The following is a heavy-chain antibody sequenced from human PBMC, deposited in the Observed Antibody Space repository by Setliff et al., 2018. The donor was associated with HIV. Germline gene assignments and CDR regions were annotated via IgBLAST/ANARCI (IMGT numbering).Heavy chain of an antibody. Sequence: PSETLSLTCTVSGGSIRIYYWSWIRQSPGKGLEWIGYVFYNGDTAYNPSLKSRLTISVDTSKSQFSLKLTSVTAADTAVYYCARDTAGGYWGQGTLVTVSS. CDR1: GGSIRIYY. J-gene: IGHJ4*02. CDR3: ARDTAGGY. V-gene: IGHV4-59*12. D-gene: IGHD6-25*01. CDR2: VFYNGDT.